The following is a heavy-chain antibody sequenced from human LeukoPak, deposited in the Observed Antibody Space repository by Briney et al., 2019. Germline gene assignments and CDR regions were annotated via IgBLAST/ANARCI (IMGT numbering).Heavy chain of an antibody. CDR3: AELGITMIGGV. CDR1: GFTFSMYA. D-gene: IGHD3-10*02. CDR2: ISSSGSTI. Sequence: GGSLRLSCAASGFTFSMYAMNWVRQAPGKGLEWVSYISSSGSTIYYADSVKGRFTISRDNAKNSLYLQMNSLRAEDTAVYYCAELGITMIGGVWGKGTTVTISS. V-gene: IGHV3-48*03. J-gene: IGHJ6*04.